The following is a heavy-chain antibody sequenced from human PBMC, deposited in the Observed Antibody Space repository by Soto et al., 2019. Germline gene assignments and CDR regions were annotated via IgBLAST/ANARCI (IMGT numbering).Heavy chain of an antibody. Sequence: ASVKVSCKASGYTFTGYFMHWVRQAPGQGLEWMGWINPYSGGTDYAQSFQGRVTMTRDTSISTVYMELSRLRFDDTAVYYCARVIRGAYYNSPLDTWGQGTVVTVSS. CDR1: GYTFTGYF. CDR3: ARVIRGAYYNSPLDT. J-gene: IGHJ5*02. V-gene: IGHV1-2*02. CDR2: INPYSGGT. D-gene: IGHD3-10*01.